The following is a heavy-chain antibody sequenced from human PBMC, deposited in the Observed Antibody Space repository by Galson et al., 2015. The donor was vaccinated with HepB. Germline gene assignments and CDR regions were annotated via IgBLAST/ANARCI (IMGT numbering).Heavy chain of an antibody. V-gene: IGHV1-3*01. CDR3: ARDPTHIAAAGTSGDY. CDR2: INAGNGNT. CDR1: GYTFTSYA. D-gene: IGHD6-13*01. Sequence: SVKVSCKASGYTFTSYAMHWVRQAPGQRLKWMGWINAGNGNTKYSQKFQGRVTITRDTSASTAYMELSSLRSEDTAVYYCARDPTHIAAAGTSGDYWGQGTLVTVSS. J-gene: IGHJ4*02.